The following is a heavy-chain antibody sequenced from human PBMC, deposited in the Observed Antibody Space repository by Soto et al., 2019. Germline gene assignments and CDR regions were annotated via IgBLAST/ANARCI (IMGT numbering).Heavy chain of an antibody. D-gene: IGHD1-7*01. J-gene: IGHJ4*02. CDR2: IYYSGST. Sequence: SETLSLTCTFSGGSISSGGYYWSWIRKHPGKGLEWIGYIYYSGSTYYNASLKSRVTISVDTSKNQFSLNLSFVTAADTAVYYCATMGTPATGLYYFDYWGQGTLVTVSS. V-gene: IGHV4-30-4*08. CDR3: ATMGTPATGLYYFDY. CDR1: GGSISSGGYY.